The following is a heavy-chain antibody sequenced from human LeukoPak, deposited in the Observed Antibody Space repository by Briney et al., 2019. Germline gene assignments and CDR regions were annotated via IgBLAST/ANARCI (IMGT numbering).Heavy chain of an antibody. J-gene: IGHJ6*03. CDR1: GGSISSSSYF. CDR3: AKLPNRSTTCPGGDCYYMDV. V-gene: IGHV4-39*01. CDR2: IYYSGRT. D-gene: IGHD6-13*01. Sequence: SETLSLTCTVPGGSISSSSYFWGWIRQPPGKGLEWIGSIYYSGRTYYNLSLKSRVTISVDTSKNQFFLKLSSVTAADTAVYYCAKLPNRSTTCPGGDCYYMDVWGKGTTVTVSS.